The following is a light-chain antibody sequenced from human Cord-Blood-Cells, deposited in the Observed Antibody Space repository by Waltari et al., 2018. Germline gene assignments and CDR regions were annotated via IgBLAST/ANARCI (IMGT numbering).Light chain of an antibody. CDR2: AAS. V-gene: IGKV1-39*01. CDR3: QQSYSTPRYT. J-gene: IGKJ2*01. CDR1: QSISSY. Sequence: DIQMTQSPSSLSASVGDRVTITCRARQSISSYLNWYQPKPGKAPKPLIYAASSLQSGVPSRFSGSGSGTDFTLTISSPQPEDFATYYCQQSYSTPRYTFGQGTKLEIK.